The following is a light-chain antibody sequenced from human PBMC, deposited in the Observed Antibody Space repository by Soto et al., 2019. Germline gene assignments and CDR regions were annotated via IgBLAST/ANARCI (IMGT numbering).Light chain of an antibody. J-gene: IGKJ3*01. V-gene: IGKV3-20*01. CDR1: QSVSSNY. CDR2: GAS. CDR3: QQYNNWPPVT. Sequence: DIVLTQSPGTLSLSPGERATLSCRASQSVSSNYLAWYQQKPGQAPRLLIYGASTRATGVPDRFSGSGSGTDFTLTISRLEPEDFAVYHCQQYNNWPPVTFGPGTKVDI.